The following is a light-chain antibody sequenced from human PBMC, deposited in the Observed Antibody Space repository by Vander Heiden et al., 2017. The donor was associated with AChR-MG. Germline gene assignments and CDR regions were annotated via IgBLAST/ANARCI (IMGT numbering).Light chain of an antibody. V-gene: IGLV1-40*01. CDR3: QAFDISLNAYV. J-gene: IGLJ1*01. CDR2: GDH. CDR1: GSNVGANYN. Sequence: QSVLTQPPSVSGAPGQRVTISCSESGSNVGANYNIHWYQQLPGAAPKLLSFGDHKRPSGVPDRFSGSRSGSSASLVITGLQAEDEAGYYCQAFDISLNAYVFGTGTKVTV.